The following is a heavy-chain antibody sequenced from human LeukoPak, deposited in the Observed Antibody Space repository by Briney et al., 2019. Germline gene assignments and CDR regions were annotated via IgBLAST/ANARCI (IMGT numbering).Heavy chain of an antibody. CDR1: GGSISSGGYY. CDR2: IYYSGST. J-gene: IGHJ6*02. CDR3: ARDYGAGIYYYGMDV. V-gene: IGHV4-61*08. D-gene: IGHD6-19*01. Sequence: SETLSLTCTVSGGSISSGGYYWSWIRQHPGKGLEWIGYIYYSGSTNYNPSLKSRVTISVDTSKNQFSLKLSSVTAADTAVYYCARDYGAGIYYYGMDVWGQGTTVTVSS.